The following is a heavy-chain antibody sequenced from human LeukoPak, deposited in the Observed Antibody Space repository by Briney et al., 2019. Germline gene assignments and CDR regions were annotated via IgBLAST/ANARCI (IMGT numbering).Heavy chain of an antibody. CDR2: IYYSGST. Sequence: SETLSLTCTVSGGSISSSSYYWGWIRQPPGKELEWIGSIYYSGSTHYNPSLKSRVTISVDTSKNQFSLKLSSVTAADTAVYYCARALPLGSSGYYYILDAFDIWGQGTMVTVSS. J-gene: IGHJ3*02. V-gene: IGHV4-39*07. CDR3: ARALPLGSSGYYYILDAFDI. CDR1: GGSISSSSYY. D-gene: IGHD3-22*01.